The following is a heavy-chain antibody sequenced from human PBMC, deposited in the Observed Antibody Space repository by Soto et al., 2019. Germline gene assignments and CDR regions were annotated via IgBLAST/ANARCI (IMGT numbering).Heavy chain of an antibody. Sequence: GASVKVSCKASGGTFSSYAISWVRQAPGQGLEWMGGIIPIFGTANYAQKFQGRVTITADESTSTAYMELSSLRSEDTAVYYCARGRDIVVVPAATWFDPWGQGTLVTVYS. CDR2: IIPIFGTA. CDR1: GGTFSSYA. CDR3: ARGRDIVVVPAATWFDP. J-gene: IGHJ5*02. V-gene: IGHV1-69*13. D-gene: IGHD2-2*01.